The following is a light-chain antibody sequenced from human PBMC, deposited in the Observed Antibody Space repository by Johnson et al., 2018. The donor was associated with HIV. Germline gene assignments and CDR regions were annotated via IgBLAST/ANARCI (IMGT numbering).Light chain of an antibody. CDR3: GTWDSSLSEGV. J-gene: IGLJ1*01. V-gene: IGLV1-51*02. CDR2: QNT. Sequence: QSVLTQPPSVSAAPGQKVTISCSGSNSNIGNNYVSWYQQVPGTAPKLLIYQNTWRPSWIPDRFSGSTSGASATLAITGLQTGDEADYYCGTWDSSLSEGVFGTGNKVTVL. CDR1: NSNIGNNY.